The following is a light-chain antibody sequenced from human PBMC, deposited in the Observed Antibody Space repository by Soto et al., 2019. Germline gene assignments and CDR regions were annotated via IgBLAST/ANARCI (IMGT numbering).Light chain of an antibody. Sequence: QSALTQPPSLSGTPGQRVNISCSGSNSNIGRYSVNWYQHFPGTAPKILIYSDDERPSGVPDRFSGSKSGTSASLAISGLQSEEEAEYYCAAWDDNLNGPLFGGGTKVTVL. V-gene: IGLV1-44*01. CDR2: SDD. CDR1: NSNIGRYS. CDR3: AAWDDNLNGPL. J-gene: IGLJ3*02.